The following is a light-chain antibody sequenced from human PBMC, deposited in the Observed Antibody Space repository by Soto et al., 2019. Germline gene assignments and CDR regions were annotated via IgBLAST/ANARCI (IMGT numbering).Light chain of an antibody. CDR2: GAS. CDR1: QSVSSSY. CDR3: QQYGSSPLT. V-gene: IGKV3-20*01. Sequence: EIVLTQSPGTLSLSPGERATLSCRASQSVSSSYLAWYQQKPGQAPRLLIYGASSRATGIPDRFSGSGSGTDFTLTISXLXXXDXXVYYCQQYGSSPLTFGGGTKVEIK. J-gene: IGKJ4*01.